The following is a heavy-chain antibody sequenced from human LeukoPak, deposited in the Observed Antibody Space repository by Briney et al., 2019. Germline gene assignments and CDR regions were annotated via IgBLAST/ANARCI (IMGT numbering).Heavy chain of an antibody. CDR2: IASNGGSE. Sequence: GGSLRLSCAASGFTFTTYGLHWVRQAPGKGLEWVAAIASNGGSEYYADSVKGRFTISRDNSKNTLFLQMNSLRPDDTAVYYCAKRGHYSINWYHYFDYWGQGTLVTVSS. CDR1: GFTFTTYG. J-gene: IGHJ4*02. V-gene: IGHV3-30*18. CDR3: AKRGHYSINWYHYFDY. D-gene: IGHD6-13*01.